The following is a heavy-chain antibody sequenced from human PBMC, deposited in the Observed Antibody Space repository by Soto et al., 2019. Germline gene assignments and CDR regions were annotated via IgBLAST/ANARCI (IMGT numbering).Heavy chain of an antibody. CDR1: RFTFSTFA. J-gene: IGHJ4*02. D-gene: IGHD3-3*01. Sequence: GGSLRLSCAASRFTFSTFAMSWVRQAPGKGLEWVAAISGGGANTYYADSVKGRFTISRDNSKNTLYLQMDSLRAEDTAIYFCAKDSYSDFWSGHYYYFDFWGQGTLVTVSS. CDR2: ISGGGANT. V-gene: IGHV3-23*01. CDR3: AKDSYSDFWSGHYYYFDF.